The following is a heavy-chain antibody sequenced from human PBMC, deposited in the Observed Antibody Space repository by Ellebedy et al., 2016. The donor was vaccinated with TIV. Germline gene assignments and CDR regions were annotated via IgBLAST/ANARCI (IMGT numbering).Heavy chain of an antibody. CDR1: GFSFSSYW. CDR2: MRQDGNDK. J-gene: IGHJ3*02. CDR3: ATDGSYGDYLSPAHASVM. Sequence: GESLKISCAASGFSFSSYWMSWVRQAPGKGLEWVANMRQDGNDKYYVDSVRGRFTISRDNAKNSLFLQMNSLGVEDTAVYYCATDGSYGDYLSPAHASVMWGQGTLVSVSS. D-gene: IGHD4-17*01. V-gene: IGHV3-7*01.